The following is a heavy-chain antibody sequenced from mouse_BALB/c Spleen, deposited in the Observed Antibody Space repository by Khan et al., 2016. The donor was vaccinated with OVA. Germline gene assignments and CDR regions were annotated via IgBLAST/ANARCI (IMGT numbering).Heavy chain of an antibody. Sequence: QIQLVQSGPELKKPGETVRISCKASGYTFTTAGIQWVQKMPGKGLKWIGWINTHSGVPKYAEDFKGRIAFSLEISVRTAYLQITNLKNEDTATFFCERGGAADYRNDEGAMEYWGQGTSVTVSS. J-gene: IGHJ4*01. V-gene: IGHV9-4*02. CDR3: ERGGAADYRNDEGAMEY. CDR2: INTHSGVP. CDR1: GYTFTTAG. D-gene: IGHD2-12*01.